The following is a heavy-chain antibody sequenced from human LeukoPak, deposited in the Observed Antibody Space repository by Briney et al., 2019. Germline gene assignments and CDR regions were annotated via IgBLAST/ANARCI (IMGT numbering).Heavy chain of an antibody. CDR3: AKPRAMTTGVGRYFDL. CDR1: GFTFTSYA. Sequence: GGSLRLSCGASGFTFTSYAMSWIRQAPGKGLEWVSAISGGGENTYYGDSVKGRFTVSRDNSKNTLYLQMNSLRAEDTATYYCAKPRAMTTGVGRYFDLWGRGTLVTVSS. J-gene: IGHJ2*01. D-gene: IGHD1-1*01. V-gene: IGHV3-23*01. CDR2: ISGGGENT.